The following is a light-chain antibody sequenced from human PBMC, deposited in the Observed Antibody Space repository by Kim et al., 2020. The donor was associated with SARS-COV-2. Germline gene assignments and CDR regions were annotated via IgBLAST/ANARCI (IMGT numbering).Light chain of an antibody. CDR2: LNSDGSH. V-gene: IGLV4-69*01. CDR3: QTWGTGNVV. J-gene: IGLJ2*01. CDR1: SGHSSYA. Sequence: QPVLTQSPSASASLGASVKLTCTLSSGHSSYAIAWHQQQPEKGPRYLMKLNSDGSHSKGDGIPDRFSGSSSGAERYLTISSLQSEVEADYYCQTWGTGNVVFGGGTQLTVL.